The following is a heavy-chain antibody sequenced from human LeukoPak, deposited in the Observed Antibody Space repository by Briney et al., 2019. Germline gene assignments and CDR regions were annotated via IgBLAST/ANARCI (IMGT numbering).Heavy chain of an antibody. CDR3: ARDKVGDYYDSSGSHYYYYYMDV. Sequence: GGSLRLSCAASGFTVSSNYMSWVRQAPGKGLEWVSVIYSGGSTYYADSVKGRFTISRDNSKNTLYLQMNSLRAEDTAVYYCARDKVGDYYDSSGSHYYYYYMDVWGKGTTVTISS. CDR1: GFTVSSNY. CDR2: IYSGGST. J-gene: IGHJ6*03. D-gene: IGHD3-22*01. V-gene: IGHV3-53*01.